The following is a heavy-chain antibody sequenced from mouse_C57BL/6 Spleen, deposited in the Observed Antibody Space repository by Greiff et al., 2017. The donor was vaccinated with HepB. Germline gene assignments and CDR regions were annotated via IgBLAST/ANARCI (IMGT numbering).Heavy chain of an antibody. CDR3: ASYSNSYAMDY. CDR2: IYPGDGDT. J-gene: IGHJ4*01. Sequence: QVQLQQSGPELVKPGASVKISCKASGYAFSSSWMNWVKQRPGKGLEWIGRIYPGDGDTNYNGKFKGKATLTADKSSSTAYMQLSSLTSEDSAVYFCASYSNSYAMDYWGQGTSVTVSS. V-gene: IGHV1-82*01. D-gene: IGHD2-5*01. CDR1: GYAFSSSW.